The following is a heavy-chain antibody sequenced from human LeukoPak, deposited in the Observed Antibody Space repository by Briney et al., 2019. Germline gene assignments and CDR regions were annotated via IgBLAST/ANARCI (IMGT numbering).Heavy chain of an antibody. CDR3: ARARSGVPLDH. V-gene: IGHV4-39*01. CDR2: IYYSGGT. J-gene: IGHJ4*02. D-gene: IGHD7-27*01. CDR1: GGSVSSSSYY. Sequence: SETLSLTCTVSGGSVSSSSYYWGWIRQPPGKRLEWIGSIYYSGGTYYNPSLKSRVTISVDTSKNQFSLKLSSVTAADTAVYYCARARSGVPLDHWGQGTLVTVSS.